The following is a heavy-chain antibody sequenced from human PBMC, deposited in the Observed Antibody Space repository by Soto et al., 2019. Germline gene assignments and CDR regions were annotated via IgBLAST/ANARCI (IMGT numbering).Heavy chain of an antibody. CDR2: ISSDGGST. Sequence: TGGSLRLSCAASGFTFSSYAMHWVRQAPGKGLEYVSAISSDGGSTSYADSVKGRFTISRDNAKNTLYLQMNSLRAEDTAVYYCARDFGSSWPRPLPSYYYYYGMDVWGQGTTVTVSS. D-gene: IGHD6-13*01. J-gene: IGHJ6*02. V-gene: IGHV3-64*04. CDR1: GFTFSSYA. CDR3: ARDFGSSWPRPLPSYYYYYGMDV.